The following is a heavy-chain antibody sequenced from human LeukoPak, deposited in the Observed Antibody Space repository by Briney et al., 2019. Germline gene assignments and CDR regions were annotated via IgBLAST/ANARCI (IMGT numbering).Heavy chain of an antibody. V-gene: IGHV3-23*01. CDR1: GFTFSSYA. CDR3: AKGVDSSSWSFDY. J-gene: IGHJ4*02. CDR2: ISGSGGST. D-gene: IGHD6-13*01. Sequence: GSLRLSCAASGFTFSSYAMSWVRQAPGKGLEWVSAISGSGGSTYYADSVKGRFTISRDNSKNTQYLQMNSLRAEDTAVYYCAKGVDSSSWSFDYWGQGTLVTVSS.